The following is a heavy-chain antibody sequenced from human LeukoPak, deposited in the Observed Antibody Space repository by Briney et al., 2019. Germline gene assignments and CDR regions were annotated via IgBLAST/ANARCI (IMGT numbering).Heavy chain of an antibody. CDR1: GFTFSSYS. V-gene: IGHV3-21*01. CDR2: ISSSSSYI. CDR3: ARAGLLWSTISNWFDP. D-gene: IGHD3-10*01. Sequence: GGSLRLSCAASGFTFSSYSMNWVRQAPGKGLEWVSSISSSSSYIYYADSVKGRFTISRDNAKNSLYLQMNSLRAEDTAVYYRARAGLLWSTISNWFDPWGQGTLVTVSS. J-gene: IGHJ5*02.